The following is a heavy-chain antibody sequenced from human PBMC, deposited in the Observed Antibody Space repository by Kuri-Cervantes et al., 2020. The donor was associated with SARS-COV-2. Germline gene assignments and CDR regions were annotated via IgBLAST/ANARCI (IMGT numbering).Heavy chain of an antibody. J-gene: IGHJ6*02. V-gene: IGHV3-48*04. Sequence: GGSLRLSCAASGFTFSSYSMNWVRQAPGKGLEWVSYISSSGSTIYYADSVKGRFTISRDNAKNSLYLQMNSLRAEDTAVYYCARLNYYYYGMDVWGQGTTVTVSS. CDR3: ARLNYYYYGMDV. CDR2: ISSSGSTI. CDR1: GFTFSSYS.